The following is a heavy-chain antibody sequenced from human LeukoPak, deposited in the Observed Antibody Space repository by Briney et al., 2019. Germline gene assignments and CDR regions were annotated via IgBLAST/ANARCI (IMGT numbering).Heavy chain of an antibody. D-gene: IGHD3-9*01. CDR1: GFTLSSYW. V-gene: IGHV3-7*03. CDR2: IKQDGSEK. Sequence: GRSLRLSCAVSGFTLSSYWMSCVRQAPGKGLEWVANIKQDGSEKYYVDSVRGRFTISRDNAKNSLYLQMNSLRAEDTAVCYCTRIKRRTYYDILTGYYFDYWGQGTLVTVSS. J-gene: IGHJ4*02. CDR3: TRIKRRTYYDILTGYYFDY.